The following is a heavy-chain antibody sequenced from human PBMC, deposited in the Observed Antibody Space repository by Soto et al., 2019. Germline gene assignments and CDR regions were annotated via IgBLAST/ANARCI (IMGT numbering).Heavy chain of an antibody. D-gene: IGHD1-26*01. CDR2: IYSGGST. J-gene: IGHJ3*02. Sequence: RVSCGVAELTGSSNYMSRVSKTPGKGLEWVSIIYSGGSTYYGDSVKGRFTISRDNAKNSLYLQMNSLRAEDTALYYCAIEKVGATSVHVFDIWGQGTMVTV. CDR1: ELTGSSNY. CDR3: AIEKVGATSVHVFDI. V-gene: IGHV3-66*01.